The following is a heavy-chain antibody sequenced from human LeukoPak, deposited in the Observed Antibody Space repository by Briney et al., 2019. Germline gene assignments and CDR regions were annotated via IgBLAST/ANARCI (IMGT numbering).Heavy chain of an antibody. D-gene: IGHD3-10*01. CDR2: ISGSGYNT. CDR3: AKRLAYGSVGSDYFDS. V-gene: IGHV3-23*01. Sequence: GGSLRLSCAAPGFTFSSYAMRWVRQAPGKGLEWVSEISGSGYNTYYADSVKGRFTISSDNSKNNLYLQMSSLRAEDTAVYYCAKRLAYGSVGSDYFDSWGQGTLVTVSS. CDR1: GFTFSSYA. J-gene: IGHJ4*02.